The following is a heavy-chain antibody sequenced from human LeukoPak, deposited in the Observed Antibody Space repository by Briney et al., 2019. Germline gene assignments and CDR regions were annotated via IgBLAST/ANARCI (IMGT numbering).Heavy chain of an antibody. CDR3: AKATEQDWFDP. CDR2: ISWNSGSI. V-gene: IGHV3-9*01. J-gene: IGHJ5*02. D-gene: IGHD1/OR15-1a*01. Sequence: GRSLRLSCAASGFTFDDYAIHWVRQAPGKGLEWVSGISWNSGSIGYADSVKGRFTISRDNAKNSLYLQMNSLRAEDTALYYCAKATEQDWFDPWGQGTLVTVSS. CDR1: GFTFDDYA.